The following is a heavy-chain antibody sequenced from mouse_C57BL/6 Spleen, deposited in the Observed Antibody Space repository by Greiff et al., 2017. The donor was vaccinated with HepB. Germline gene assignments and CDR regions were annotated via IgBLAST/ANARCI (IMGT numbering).Heavy chain of an antibody. J-gene: IGHJ4*01. CDR3: ARVEITTVVATDYYAMDY. V-gene: IGHV1-72*01. D-gene: IGHD1-1*01. CDR2: LYPTIFGT. CDR1: FSPFPLSF. Sequence: SLKLSFPSPFSPFPLSFLPFFPPLPFLFLYFIVILYPTIFGTNYNYKFKSKATLTVDKPSSTAYMQLSSLTSEDSAVYYCARVEITTVVATDYYAMDYWGQGTSVTVSS.